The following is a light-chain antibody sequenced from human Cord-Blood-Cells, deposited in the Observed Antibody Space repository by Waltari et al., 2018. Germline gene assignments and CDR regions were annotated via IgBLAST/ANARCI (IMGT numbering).Light chain of an antibody. Sequence: QSVLTQPPSASGTPGPRVTISCSGSSPNIGRNYVSWYQRPPGTAPKLLIYRNKQRPSGVPDRFSGSKSGTSASLAISGLRSEDEADYYCAAWDDSLSGWVFGGGTKLTVL. CDR2: RNK. CDR1: SPNIGRNY. J-gene: IGLJ3*02. CDR3: AAWDDSLSGWV. V-gene: IGLV1-47*01.